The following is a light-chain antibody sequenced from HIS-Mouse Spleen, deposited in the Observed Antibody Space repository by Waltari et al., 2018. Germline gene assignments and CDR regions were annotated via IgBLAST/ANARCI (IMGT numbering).Light chain of an antibody. CDR2: DDS. V-gene: IGLV3-21*02. Sequence: SYVLTQPPSVSVAPGPTARITCGGNNIGRKRVHWYPQKPGRAPVLVVYDDSDRPSGIPERFSGSNSGNTATLTISRVEAGDEADYYCQVWDSSSDHGGVFGGGTKLTVL. CDR3: QVWDSSSDHGGV. CDR1: NIGRKR. J-gene: IGLJ3*02.